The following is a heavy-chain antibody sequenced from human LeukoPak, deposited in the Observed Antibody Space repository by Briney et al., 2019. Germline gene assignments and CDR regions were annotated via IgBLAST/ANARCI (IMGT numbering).Heavy chain of an antibody. CDR2: ISGSGGST. CDR3: AEANYYDSSGTLDY. J-gene: IGHJ4*02. Sequence: PGGSLRLSCAAFGFTFSSYAMSWVRQAPGKGLEWVSAISGSGGSTYYADSVKGRFTISRDNSKNTLYLQMNSLRAEDTAVYYCAEANYYDSSGTLDYWGQGTLVTVSS. CDR1: GFTFSSYA. D-gene: IGHD3-22*01. V-gene: IGHV3-23*01.